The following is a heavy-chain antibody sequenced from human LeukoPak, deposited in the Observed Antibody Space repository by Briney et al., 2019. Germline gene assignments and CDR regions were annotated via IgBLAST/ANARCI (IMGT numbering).Heavy chain of an antibody. D-gene: IGHD3-16*02. CDR3: AKDISSLGELSEGFDY. CDR2: ISWNSGSI. J-gene: IGHJ4*02. CDR1: GFTFDDYA. V-gene: IGHV3-9*01. Sequence: GRSLRLSCAASGFTFDDYAMHWVRQAPGKGLEWVSGISWNSGSIGYADSVKGRFTISRDNAKNSLYLRMNSLRAEDTALYYCAKDISSLGELSEGFDYWGQGTLVTVSS.